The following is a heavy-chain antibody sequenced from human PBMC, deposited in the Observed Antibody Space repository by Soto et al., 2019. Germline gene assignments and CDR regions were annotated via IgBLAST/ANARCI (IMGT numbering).Heavy chain of an antibody. V-gene: IGHV1-24*01. CDR3: ATKTTNYYYYGMDF. J-gene: IGHJ6*02. CDR1: GYTLTELS. Sequence: ASVKVSCKVSGYTLTELSMHWVRQAPGKGLEWMGGFDPEDGETIYAQKFQGRVTMTEDTSTDTAYMELSSLRSEDTAVYYCATKTTNYYYYGMDFWGQATTVTVSS. CDR2: FDPEDGET.